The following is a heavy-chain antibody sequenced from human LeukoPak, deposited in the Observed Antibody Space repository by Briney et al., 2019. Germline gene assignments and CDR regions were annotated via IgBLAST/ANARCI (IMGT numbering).Heavy chain of an antibody. V-gene: IGHV1-69*04. CDR2: IIPILGIA. Sequence: SVKVSCKASGYTFTSYDINWVRQAPGQGLEWMGRIIPILGIANYAQKFQGRVTITADKSTSTAYMELSSLRSEDTAVYYCAREKSNYDIGYWGQGTLVTVSS. CDR1: GYTFTSYD. J-gene: IGHJ4*02. CDR3: AREKSNYDIGY. D-gene: IGHD3-22*01.